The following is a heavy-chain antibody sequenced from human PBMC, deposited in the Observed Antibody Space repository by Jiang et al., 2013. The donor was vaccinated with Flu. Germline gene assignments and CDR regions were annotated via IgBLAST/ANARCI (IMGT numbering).Heavy chain of an antibody. CDR1: GYTFTRFS. V-gene: IGHV1-46*01. CDR2: INPNGGST. D-gene: IGHD1-20*01. Sequence: GAEVKKPGASVKVSCKASGYTFTRFSLHWVRQAPGQGLEWVGMINPNGGSTTYTQKFQGRVTMTSDTSTSTVYMEMNSLRSEDSAIYYCARVEITGTDYYSHYIDVWGKGTTVTVSS. J-gene: IGHJ6*03. CDR3: ARVEITGTDYYSHYIDV.